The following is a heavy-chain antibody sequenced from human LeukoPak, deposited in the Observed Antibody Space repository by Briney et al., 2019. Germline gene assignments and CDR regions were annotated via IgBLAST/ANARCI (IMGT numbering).Heavy chain of an antibody. CDR3: ASFSFQGKRYYFDY. CDR1: GGSFSGYY. Sequence: SETLSLTCAVYGGSFSGYYWSWIRQPPGKGLEWIGEINHSGSTNYNPSLKSRVTISVDTSKNQFSLKLSSVTAADTAVYYCASFSFQGKRYYFDYWGQGTLVTVSS. J-gene: IGHJ4*02. CDR2: INHSGST. V-gene: IGHV4-34*01. D-gene: IGHD5-24*01.